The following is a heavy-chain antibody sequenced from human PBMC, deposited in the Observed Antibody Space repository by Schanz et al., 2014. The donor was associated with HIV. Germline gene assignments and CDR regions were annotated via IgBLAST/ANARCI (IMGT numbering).Heavy chain of an antibody. CDR3: ARERMATGGFDV. CDR1: GGTFRTYA. V-gene: IGHV1-46*01. D-gene: IGHD2-15*01. CDR2: INTSGGGT. J-gene: IGHJ6*02. Sequence: QVQLVQSGAEVQKPGASVKVSCKTFGGTFRTYAVSWVRQAPGQGLEWMAVINTSGGGTSDALQGRVAVTRDTSTSTVYMDLRNLRFEDSAVYYCARERMATGGFDVWGQGTTVTVSS.